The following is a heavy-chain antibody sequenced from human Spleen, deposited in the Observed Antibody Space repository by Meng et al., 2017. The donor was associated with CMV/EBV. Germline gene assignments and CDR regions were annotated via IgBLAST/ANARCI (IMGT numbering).Heavy chain of an antibody. Sequence: LSCAASGFNFRSYSMDWVRQAPGKGMEWVSSISSSSSYIYYADSVKGRFTISRDNAKNTVCLQMSGLRVEDTAVYYCARDWSGYIDYWGQGNLVTVSS. CDR1: GFNFRSYS. D-gene: IGHD3-3*01. CDR3: ARDWSGYIDY. J-gene: IGHJ4*02. CDR2: ISSSSSYI. V-gene: IGHV3-21*06.